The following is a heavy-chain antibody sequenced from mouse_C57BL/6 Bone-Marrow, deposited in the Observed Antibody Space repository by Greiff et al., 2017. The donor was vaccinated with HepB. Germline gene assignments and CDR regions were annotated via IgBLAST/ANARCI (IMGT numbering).Heavy chain of an antibody. D-gene: IGHD4-1*01. CDR2: IWTGGGT. V-gene: IGHV2-9-1*01. CDR1: GFSLTSYA. CDR3: ARKGELGHYYAMDY. J-gene: IGHJ4*01. Sequence: QVQLQQSGPGLVAPSQSLSITCTVSGFSLTSYAISWVRQPPGKGLEWLGVIWTGGGTNYNSALKSRMSISKDNSKSQVFLKMNSLQTDDTARYYCARKGELGHYYAMDYWGQGTSVTVSS.